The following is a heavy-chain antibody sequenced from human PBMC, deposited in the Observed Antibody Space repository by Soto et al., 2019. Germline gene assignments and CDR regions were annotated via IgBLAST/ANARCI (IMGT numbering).Heavy chain of an antibody. CDR1: GFTFRDFSGSA. V-gene: IGHV3-73*01. Sequence: LRLSCAASGFTFRDFSGSAMHWVRQASGQGLEWVGRIRSKANNYATAYATSVKGRFTISSDDSKKTSYLQLNSLKTEDTAVYYCTRLLSDGFDFWGPGTMVTVSS. CDR3: TRLLSDGFDF. J-gene: IGHJ3*01. CDR2: IRSKANNYAT.